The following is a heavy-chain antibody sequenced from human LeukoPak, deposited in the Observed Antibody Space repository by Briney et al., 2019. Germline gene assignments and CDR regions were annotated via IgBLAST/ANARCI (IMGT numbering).Heavy chain of an antibody. CDR3: ASGYCSSTSCYRSVAFDI. CDR1: GGTFSSYA. V-gene: IGHV1-69*05. CDR2: IIPIFGTA. Sequence: SVKVSCKASGGTFSSYAISWVRQAPGQGLEWMGGIIPIFGTANYAQKFQGRVTITTDESTSTAYMELSSLRSDDTAVYYCASGYCSSTSCYRSVAFDIWGQGTMVTVSS. J-gene: IGHJ3*02. D-gene: IGHD2-2*03.